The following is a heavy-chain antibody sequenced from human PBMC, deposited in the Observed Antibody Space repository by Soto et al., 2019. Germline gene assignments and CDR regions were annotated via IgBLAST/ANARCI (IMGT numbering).Heavy chain of an antibody. CDR2: ISQDGAIA. D-gene: IGHD1-1*01. CDR3: LRDQRHWNEFADQ. V-gene: IGHV3-74*01. J-gene: IGHJ4*02. Sequence: VQLVESGGGLVQPGGSLRLSCAASGFAFGSYWMHWVRQAPGKGLVWVSRISQDGAIATQADSVKGRFTISRDNAKNTLFLQMNSLRADDTAVYYCLRDQRHWNEFADQWGQGPRVTVSS. CDR1: GFAFGSYW.